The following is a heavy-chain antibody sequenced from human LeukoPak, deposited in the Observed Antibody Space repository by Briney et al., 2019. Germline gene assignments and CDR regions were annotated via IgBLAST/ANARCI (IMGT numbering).Heavy chain of an antibody. D-gene: IGHD2-2*01. CDR1: GYTFTGYY. V-gene: IGHV1-2*02. CDR2: INPNSGGT. J-gene: IGHJ6*03. CDR3: ARDFPDIVVVPAAMRPDYYYYYMDV. Sequence: ASVKVSCKASGYTFTGYYMHWVRQAPGQGLEWMGWINPNSGGTNYAQKFQGRVTMTRDTSISTAYMELSRLRSDDTAVYYCARDFPDIVVVPAAMRPDYYYYYMDVWGKGTTVTISS.